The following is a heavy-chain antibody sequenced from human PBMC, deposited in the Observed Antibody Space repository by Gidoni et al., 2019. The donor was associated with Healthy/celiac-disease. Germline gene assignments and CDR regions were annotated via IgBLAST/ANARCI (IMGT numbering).Heavy chain of an antibody. CDR3: AKDRGSGSIWPTDAFDI. Sequence: EVQLLESGGGLVQPGGSLRLSCAASGFTFSSYAMGWVRHAPGTGLEWVSAISGSGGSTYYADSVKGRFTISRDNSKNTLYLQMNSLRAEDTAGYYCAKDRGSGSIWPTDAFDIWGQGTMVTVSS. D-gene: IGHD6-13*01. V-gene: IGHV3-23*01. J-gene: IGHJ3*02. CDR1: GFTFSSYA. CDR2: ISGSGGST.